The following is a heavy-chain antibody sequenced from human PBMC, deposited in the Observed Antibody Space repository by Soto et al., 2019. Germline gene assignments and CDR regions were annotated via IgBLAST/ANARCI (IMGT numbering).Heavy chain of an antibody. V-gene: IGHV3-74*01. D-gene: IGHD2-8*01. J-gene: IGHJ6*02. CDR1: GFTFSSYW. CDR3: ARVTQYCTNGVCYRNYYYGMYV. CDR2: INSDGSST. Sequence: GGSLRLSCAASGFTFSSYWMHWVRQAPGKGLVWVSRINSDGSSTSYADSVKGRFTISRDNAKNTLYLQMNSLRAEDTAVYYCARVTQYCTNGVCYRNYYYGMYVWGQGTTVTVSS.